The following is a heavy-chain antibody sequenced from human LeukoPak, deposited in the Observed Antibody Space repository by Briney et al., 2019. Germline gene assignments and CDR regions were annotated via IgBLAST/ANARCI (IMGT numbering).Heavy chain of an antibody. CDR3: ASGTKNYFDY. V-gene: IGHV3-21*01. CDR1: GFTFSSDS. CDR2: ISSSSSYI. J-gene: IGHJ4*02. Sequence: GGSLRLSCAASGFTFSSDSMNWVRQAPGKGLEWVSSISSSSSYIYYADSVKGRFTISRDNAKNSLYLQMNSLRAEDTAAYYCASGTKNYFDYWGQGTLVTVSS.